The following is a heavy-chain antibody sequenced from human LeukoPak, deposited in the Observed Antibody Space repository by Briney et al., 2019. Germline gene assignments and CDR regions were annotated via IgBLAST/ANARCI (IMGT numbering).Heavy chain of an antibody. CDR1: GFTLSSYI. J-gene: IGHJ3*02. V-gene: IGHV3-21*01. Sequence: GGSLRLSCAASGFTLSSYIMNWVRQAPGKGLEWVSSITVSSSHIYYADSVKGRFTISRDNAKNSLYLQMNSLRAEDTAVYYCARERYSGSYGAFDIWGQGTMVTVSS. D-gene: IGHD1-26*01. CDR2: ITVSSSHI. CDR3: ARERYSGSYGAFDI.